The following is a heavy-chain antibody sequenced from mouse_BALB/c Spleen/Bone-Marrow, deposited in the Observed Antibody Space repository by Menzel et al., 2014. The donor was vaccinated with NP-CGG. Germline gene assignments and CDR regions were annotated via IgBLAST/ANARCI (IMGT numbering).Heavy chain of an antibody. CDR1: GLAFSSYD. Sequence: EVQGVESGGGLVKPGGSLKLSCAASGLAFSSYDMSWVRQTPEKRLEWVAYISSGGDSTYYPDTVKGRFTISRDNAKNTLYLQMSSLKSEDTAMYYCARLENGTMDNYKIKYYFDYWGQGTTLTVSP. CDR2: ISSGGDST. D-gene: IGHD1-3*01. J-gene: IGHJ2*01. V-gene: IGHV5-12-1*01. CDR3: ARLENGTMDNYKIKYYFDY.